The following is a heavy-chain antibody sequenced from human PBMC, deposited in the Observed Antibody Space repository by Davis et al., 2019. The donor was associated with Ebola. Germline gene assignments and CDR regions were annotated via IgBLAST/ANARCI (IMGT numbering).Heavy chain of an antibody. D-gene: IGHD3-10*01. V-gene: IGHV3-23*01. CDR1: GFTFSNAW. Sequence: GESLKISCTASGFTFSNAWMSWVRQAPGKGLEWVSTLGTSADTYYADSVKGRFTISRDNSKNTLYLQMDSLRAEDTAVYYCAKRGGEYSYYGMDVWGQGTTVTVSS. CDR3: AKRGGEYSYYGMDV. CDR2: LGTSADT. J-gene: IGHJ6*02.